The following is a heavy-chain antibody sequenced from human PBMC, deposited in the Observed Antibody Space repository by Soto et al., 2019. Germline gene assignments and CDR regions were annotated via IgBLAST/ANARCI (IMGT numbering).Heavy chain of an antibody. V-gene: IGHV1-46*01. Sequence: QVQLGQSGSEVKKPGASVKVSCTASGYTFTSYYVHCVRQAPGQGLEWMGVVNPSSGSTNYEQKFRGRITMARDTSTSTVHVELSSLRSEDTAVYYCARGIDIGQHYDYSGMDVWGQGTTVTVSS. CDR1: GYTFTSYY. CDR3: ARGIDIGQHYDYSGMDV. J-gene: IGHJ6*02. D-gene: IGHD2-21*01. CDR2: VNPSSGST.